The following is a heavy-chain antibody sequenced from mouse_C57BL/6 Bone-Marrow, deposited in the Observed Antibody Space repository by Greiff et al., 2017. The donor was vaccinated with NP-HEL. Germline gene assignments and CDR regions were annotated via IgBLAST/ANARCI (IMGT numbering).Heavy chain of an antibody. D-gene: IGHD1-1*01. J-gene: IGHJ2*01. Sequence: QVQLKQPGAELVKPGASVKMSCKASGYTFTSYWITWVQQRPGQGLEWIGDIYPGSGSTNYNEKFKSKATLTVDTSSSTAYMQLSSLTSEDSAVYYCARGDYYGSSLYYWGQGTTLTVSS. CDR2: IYPGSGST. CDR1: GYTFTSYW. V-gene: IGHV1-55*01. CDR3: ARGDYYGSSLYY.